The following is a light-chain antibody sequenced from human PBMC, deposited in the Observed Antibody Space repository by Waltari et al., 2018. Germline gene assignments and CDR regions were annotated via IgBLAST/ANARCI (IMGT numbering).Light chain of an antibody. CDR3: CSYAGSNTVL. Sequence: QSALPQPASVSGSPEQSITIPCTGTSSDVGSYHLVSWYQQHPGKAPKLMISEVNERPSGVSIRFSGSKSGNTASLTISGLQAEDEADYYCCSYAGSNTVLFGGGTKLTVL. CDR1: SSDVGSYHL. V-gene: IGLV2-23*02. CDR2: EVN. J-gene: IGLJ2*01.